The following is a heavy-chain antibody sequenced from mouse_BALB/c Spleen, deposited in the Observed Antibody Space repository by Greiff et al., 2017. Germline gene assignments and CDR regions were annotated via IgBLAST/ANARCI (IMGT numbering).Heavy chain of an antibody. D-gene: IGHD1-1*01. Sequence: EVKLVESGGGLVKPGGSLKLSCAASGFTFSDYYMYWVRQTPEKRLEWVATISDGGSYTYYPDSVKGRFTISRDNAKNNLYLQMSSLKSEDTAIYYCARGGILLYYCAMDDWGEGTSVTVSS. J-gene: IGHJ4*01. CDR2: ISDGGSYT. V-gene: IGHV5-4*02. CDR1: GFTFSDYY. CDR3: ARGGILLYYCAMDD.